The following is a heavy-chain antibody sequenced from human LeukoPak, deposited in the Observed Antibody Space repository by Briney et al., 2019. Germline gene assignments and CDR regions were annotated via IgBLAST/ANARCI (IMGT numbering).Heavy chain of an antibody. CDR1: GFTFSSYA. J-gene: IGHJ4*02. V-gene: IGHV3-23*01. Sequence: PGGSLRLSCAASGFTFSSYAMSWVRQAPGKGLEWVSSISGSGSSSYYADSVKGRFTISRDSSKNTLYLQMNSLRAEDTAVYYCAKEEYYYDSSGSKFIDYWGQGTLVTVSS. D-gene: IGHD3-22*01. CDR3: AKEEYYYDSSGSKFIDY. CDR2: ISGSGSSS.